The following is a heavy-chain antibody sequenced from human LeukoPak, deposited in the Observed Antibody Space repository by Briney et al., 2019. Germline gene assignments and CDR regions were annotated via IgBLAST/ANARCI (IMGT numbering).Heavy chain of an antibody. J-gene: IGHJ4*02. CDR3: ARDRGFLAGPSGYDLDY. V-gene: IGHV3-21*01. D-gene: IGHD5-12*01. CDR2: ISSSSTYI. Sequence: PGGSLRLSCAASGFTFSSYSMNWVRQAPGKGLEWVSSISSSSTYIYYADSVKGRFTISRDNAKNSLYLQMNSLRAEDTAVCYCARDRGFLAGPSGYDLDYWGQGTLVTVSS. CDR1: GFTFSSYS.